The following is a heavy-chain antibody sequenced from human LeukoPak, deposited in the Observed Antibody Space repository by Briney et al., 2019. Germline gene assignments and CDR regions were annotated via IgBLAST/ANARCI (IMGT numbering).Heavy chain of an antibody. CDR3: AKCAGSSSWKTFDY. CDR2: IYSGGRT. CDR1: GFTVSNNY. Sequence: GGSLRLSCAASGFTVSNNYMTWVRQAPGKGLEWVSVIYSGGRTYYADSVKGRFTISRDNSKNTLYLQMNSLRADDTAVYYCAKCAGSSSWKTFDYWGQGTLVTVSS. V-gene: IGHV3-53*01. J-gene: IGHJ4*02. D-gene: IGHD6-13*01.